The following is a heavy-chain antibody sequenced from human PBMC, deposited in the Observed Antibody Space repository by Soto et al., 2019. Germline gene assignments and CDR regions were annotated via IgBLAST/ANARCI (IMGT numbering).Heavy chain of an antibody. Sequence: SETLSLTCTVSGGSISSYYWSWIRQPPGKGLEWIGYIYYSGSTNYNPSLKSRVTISVDTSKNQFSLKLSSVTAADTAVYYCARLNPYMITFGGVIVRYYFDYWGQGTLV. V-gene: IGHV4-59*08. CDR2: IYYSGST. CDR1: GGSISSYY. J-gene: IGHJ4*02. D-gene: IGHD3-16*02. CDR3: ARLNPYMITFGGVIVRYYFDY.